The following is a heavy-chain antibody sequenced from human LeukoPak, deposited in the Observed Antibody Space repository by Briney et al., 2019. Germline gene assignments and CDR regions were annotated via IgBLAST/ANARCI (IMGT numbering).Heavy chain of an antibody. Sequence: PGGSLRLSCAASGFTFTNAWMSWVRQVPGKGLEWVGRIKSKVNGGTTDYAAPVKGRFTVSRDDSKDTAYPQMISLDTEDTAVYYCATGSSSYRGLDYWGQGTLVTVSS. D-gene: IGHD2-2*01. CDR1: GFTFTNAW. CDR2: IKSKVNGGTT. V-gene: IGHV3-15*01. CDR3: ATGSSSYRGLDY. J-gene: IGHJ4*02.